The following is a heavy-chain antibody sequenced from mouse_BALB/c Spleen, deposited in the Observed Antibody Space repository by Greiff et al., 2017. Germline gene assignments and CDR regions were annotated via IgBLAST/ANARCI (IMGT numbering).Heavy chain of an antibody. CDR2: IYPGNSDT. Sequence: VHVKQSGTVLARPGASVKMSCKASGYTFTSYWMHWVKQRPGQGLEWIGAIYPGNSDTSYNQKFKGKAKLTAVTSTSTAYMELSSLTNEDSAVYYCLLLRYFDYWGQGTTLTVSS. CDR1: GYTFTSYW. V-gene: IGHV1-5*01. D-gene: IGHD1-1*01. J-gene: IGHJ2*01. CDR3: LLLRYFDY.